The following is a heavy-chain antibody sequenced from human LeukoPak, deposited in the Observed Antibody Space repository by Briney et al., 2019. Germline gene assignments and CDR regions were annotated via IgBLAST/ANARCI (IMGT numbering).Heavy chain of an antibody. Sequence: PGGSLRLSCAASGFTFSSYGMHWVRQAPGKGLEWVAVISYDGSNKYYADSVKGRFTISRDNSKNTLYLQVNSLRAEDTAVYYCATLTGGDYWGQGTLVTVSS. V-gene: IGHV3-30*03. CDR1: GFTFSSYG. D-gene: IGHD1-26*01. CDR2: ISYDGSNK. J-gene: IGHJ4*02. CDR3: ATLTGGDY.